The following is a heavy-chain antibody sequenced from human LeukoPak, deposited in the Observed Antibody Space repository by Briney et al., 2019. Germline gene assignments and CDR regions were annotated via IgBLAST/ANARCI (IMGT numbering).Heavy chain of an antibody. CDR2: IYRGDSDP. Sequence: GESRKISFKGSGCRFTSYWIGWGRGRPGKGGEGMGIIYRGDSDPTYSPSFQRQVTISADKPISTAYLQWSSLKASDTAMYYCARFAYCSSTSCLYDAFDIWGQGTMVTVSS. CDR3: ARFAYCSSTSCLYDAFDI. CDR1: GCRFTSYW. D-gene: IGHD2-2*01. J-gene: IGHJ3*02. V-gene: IGHV5-51*01.